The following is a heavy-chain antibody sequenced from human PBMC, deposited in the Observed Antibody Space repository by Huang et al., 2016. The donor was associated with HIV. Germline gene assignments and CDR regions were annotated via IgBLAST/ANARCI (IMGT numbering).Heavy chain of an antibody. D-gene: IGHD2-15*01. CDR3: ATLPPVNYGRSGGRVRDY. V-gene: IGHV1-8*01. CDR1: GYTFSNYD. CDR2: MNPNSGNT. J-gene: IGHJ4*02. Sequence: QVQLVQSGAEVKKPGASVKVSCKASGYTFSNYDINGVRQAPGQGLEWRGWMNPNSGNTGYARKFQGRVTMTRSTSISTAYMELSRLRFEDTAVYYCATLPPVNYGRSGGRVRDYWGQGSLVTVSS.